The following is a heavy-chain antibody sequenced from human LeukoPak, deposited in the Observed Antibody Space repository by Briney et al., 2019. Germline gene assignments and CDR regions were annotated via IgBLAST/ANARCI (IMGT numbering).Heavy chain of an antibody. V-gene: IGHV4-59*01. CDR2: IYYSGST. Sequence: SSETLSLTCAVYGGSFSGYYWSWIRQPPGKGLEWIGYIYYSGSTNYNPSLKSRVTMSVDTSKNQFSLKLSSVTAADTAVYYCARDRGSYFLDWGQGTLVTVSS. CDR1: GGSFSGYY. CDR3: ARDRGSYFLD. D-gene: IGHD1-26*01. J-gene: IGHJ4*02.